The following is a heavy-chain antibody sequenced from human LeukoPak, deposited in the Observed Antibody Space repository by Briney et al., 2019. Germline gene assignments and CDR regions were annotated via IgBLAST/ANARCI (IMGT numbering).Heavy chain of an antibody. CDR2: INEDESQK. CDR1: GFSFSSYW. Sequence: PGGSLRLSCETSGFSFSSYWMTWVRQAPGKGPEWVANINEDESQKNFVDSVKGRFTISRDNAKSSLYLQMNSLRVEDTAVYYCARDRSFSGSYSPFDPWGQGTLVTVSS. D-gene: IGHD1-26*01. V-gene: IGHV3-7*01. J-gene: IGHJ5*02. CDR3: ARDRSFSGSYSPFDP.